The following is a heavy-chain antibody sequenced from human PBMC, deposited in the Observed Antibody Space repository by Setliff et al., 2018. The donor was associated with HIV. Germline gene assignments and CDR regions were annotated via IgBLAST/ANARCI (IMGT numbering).Heavy chain of an antibody. D-gene: IGHD3-10*01. J-gene: IGHJ6*02. CDR1: GSTFSRCW. CDR2: IKQDGSEK. CDR3: ARFGVAYGIDV. V-gene: IGHV3-7*01. Sequence: PGGSLRLSCVASGSTFSRCWMSWVRQAPGKGLEWVGNIKQDGSEKNYVDSVKGRFTISRDNAKNSLYLQMNSLRVENTAVYYCARFGVAYGIDVWGQGTTVTVSS.